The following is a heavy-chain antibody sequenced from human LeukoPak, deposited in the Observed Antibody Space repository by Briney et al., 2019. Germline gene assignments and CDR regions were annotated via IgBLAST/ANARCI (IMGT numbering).Heavy chain of an antibody. CDR1: GGSISSYY. CDR3: ARGDYYYGSGSYYSPTFDY. D-gene: IGHD3-10*01. V-gene: IGHV4-59*08. Sequence: PSETLSLTCTVSGGSISSYYWSWIRQPPGKGLEWIGYIYYSGSTNYNPSLKSRVTISVDTSKNQFSLGLTSVTAADTAVYYCARGDYYYGSGSYYSPTFDYWGQGTLVTVSS. J-gene: IGHJ4*02. CDR2: IYYSGST.